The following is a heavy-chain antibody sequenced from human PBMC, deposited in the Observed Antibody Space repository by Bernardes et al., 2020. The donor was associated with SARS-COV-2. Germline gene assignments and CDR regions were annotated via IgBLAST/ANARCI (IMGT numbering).Heavy chain of an antibody. J-gene: IGHJ6*02. Sequence: SVKVSCKASGYTFTGYYLHWVRQAAGQGLEWMGWINPNSGGTNYAQKFQDRVTMTRDTSISTADMELNRLRSDAPAVYYCAIPPTNYDRYGIDVWGQGATVTVS. D-gene: IGHD3-22*01. CDR1: GYTFTGYY. CDR2: INPNSGGT. CDR3: AIPPTNYDRYGIDV. V-gene: IGHV1-2*02.